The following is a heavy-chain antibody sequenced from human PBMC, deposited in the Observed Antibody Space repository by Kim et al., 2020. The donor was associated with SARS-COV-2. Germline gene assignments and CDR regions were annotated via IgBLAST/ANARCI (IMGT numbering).Heavy chain of an antibody. CDR1: GFVFTDFA. CDR2: ISYDGTLD. D-gene: IGHD6-13*01. J-gene: IGHJ4*02. Sequence: GGSLRLSCAASGFVFTDFAFHWVRQAPGKGLEWVATISYDGTLDFYADSVKGRFTISRETSSGTVFLQMNRLTPDDTAVYYCARSGSSWYLFFLDSWGQG. V-gene: IGHV3-30*01. CDR3: ARSGSSWYLFFLDS.